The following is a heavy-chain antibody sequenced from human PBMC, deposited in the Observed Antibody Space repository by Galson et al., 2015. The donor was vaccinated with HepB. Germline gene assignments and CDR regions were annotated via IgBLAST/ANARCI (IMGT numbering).Heavy chain of an antibody. J-gene: IGHJ4*02. D-gene: IGHD2-15*01. Sequence: SLRLSCAASGFPFRSYGMHWVRQAPGKGLEWVAVISYDGSNKSYADSVKGRFTIYRDNSKHTLSLQTNSLRAEDTAGYYCANCYGSGGSCYAVCKVIDYWGQGTLVT. CDR2: ISYDGSNK. CDR1: GFPFRSYG. CDR3: ANCYGSGGSCYAVCKVIDY. V-gene: IGHV3-30*18.